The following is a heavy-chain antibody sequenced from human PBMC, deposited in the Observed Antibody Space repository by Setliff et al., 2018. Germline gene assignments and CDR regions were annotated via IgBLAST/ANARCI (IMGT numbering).Heavy chain of an antibody. CDR3: ARGRNVAARLLDT. CDR2: INHSGTT. CDR1: GGTFSDYY. D-gene: IGHD6-6*01. J-gene: IGHJ5*02. V-gene: IGHV4-34*01. Sequence: PSETLSLTCTAYGGTFSDYYWTWIRQPPGKGLEWLGEINHSGTTNYNPSLRSRVTISVDTSKNQFSLTMSAVTAADAAIYYCARGRNVAARLLDTWGQGSRVTVSS.